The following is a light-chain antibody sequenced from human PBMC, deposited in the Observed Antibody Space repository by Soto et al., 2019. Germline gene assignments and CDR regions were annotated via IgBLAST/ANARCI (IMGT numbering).Light chain of an antibody. J-gene: IGKJ2*01. CDR1: QSVPSSS. CDR3: QQYGNSPT. Sequence: EIVLRQSPGTLSLSPGERATVSCRASQSVPSSSLAWYQQKPGQGPRLLIYGTSRRATGIPDRFSGSGSGPDVTLTISRLEPEDSAVYFCQQYGNSPTFGQGTKLQIK. CDR2: GTS. V-gene: IGKV3-20*01.